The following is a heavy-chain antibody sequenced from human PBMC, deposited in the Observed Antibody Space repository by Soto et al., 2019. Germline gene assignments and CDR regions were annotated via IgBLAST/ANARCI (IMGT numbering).Heavy chain of an antibody. CDR3: SRGGLTDDY. J-gene: IGHJ4*02. Sequence: QVQLVQSGAEVKKPGSSVKVSCRASGGTFSSYAVSWVRQAPGQGLEWMGGIIPFLGTTNYAQKFQGRVMVTADESTSTAYMELSSLRSEDTGVYYCSRGGLTDDYWGQGTLVTVSS. D-gene: IGHD1-20*01. CDR2: IIPFLGTT. V-gene: IGHV1-69*11. CDR1: GGTFSSYA.